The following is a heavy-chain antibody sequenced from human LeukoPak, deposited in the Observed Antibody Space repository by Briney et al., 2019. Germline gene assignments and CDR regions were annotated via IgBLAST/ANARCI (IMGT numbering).Heavy chain of an antibody. CDR1: GYTLTELS. J-gene: IGHJ4*02. D-gene: IGHD6-13*01. Sequence: ASVKVSCKXSGYTLTELSMHWVRQAPGKGLERMGGFDPEDGETIYAQKFQGRVTMTEDTSTDTAYMELSSLRSEDTAVYYCATGGLAAAGLRGTIDYWGQGTLVTVSS. V-gene: IGHV1-24*01. CDR3: ATGGLAAAGLRGTIDY. CDR2: FDPEDGET.